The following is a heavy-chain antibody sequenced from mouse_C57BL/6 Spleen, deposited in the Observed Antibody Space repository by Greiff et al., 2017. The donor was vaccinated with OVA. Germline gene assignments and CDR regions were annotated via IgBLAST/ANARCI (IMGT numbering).Heavy chain of an antibody. CDR3: ASSGDDYESYWYFDV. J-gene: IGHJ1*03. CDR1: GYTFTSYW. CDR2: IDPSDSYT. V-gene: IGHV1-69*01. Sequence: QVQLQQPGAELVMPGASVKLSCKASGYTFTSYWMHWVKQRPGQGLEWIGEIDPSDSYTNYNQKFKGKSTLTADKSSSTAYMQLSSLTPEDAAVYDYASSGDDYESYWYFDVWGTGTTVTVSS. D-gene: IGHD2-4*01.